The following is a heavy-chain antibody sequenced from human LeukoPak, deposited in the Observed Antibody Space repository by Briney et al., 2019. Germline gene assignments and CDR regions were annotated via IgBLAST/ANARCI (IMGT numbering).Heavy chain of an antibody. V-gene: IGHV4-4*02. CDR2: IYHSGST. J-gene: IGHJ5*02. CDR3: ARDSYYFGSGSDNTPYNWFDP. D-gene: IGHD3-10*01. Sequence: PSETLSLTCAVSRGSISSNNWWSWVRQPPGNRLEWIAEIYHSGSTNYNPSLKSRVTISVDKSKNQFSLKLSSVTAADTAMYYCARDSYYFGSGSDNTPYNWFDPWGQGTLVTVSS. CDR1: RGSISSNNW.